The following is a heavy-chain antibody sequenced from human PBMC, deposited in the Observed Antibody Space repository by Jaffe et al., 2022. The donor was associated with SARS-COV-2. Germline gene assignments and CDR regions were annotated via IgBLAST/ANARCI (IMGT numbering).Heavy chain of an antibody. CDR2: ISGGGTSP. V-gene: IGHV3-23*01. CDR1: GLTFSNYR. Sequence: EVQLLESGGGLVQPGGSLTVSCAVSGLTFSNYRMSWVRQAPGKGLEWVSAISGGGTSPYYADSVRGRFTISRDNSKNTLYLQMNSLRAEDTAVYYCAKDESAAFDIWGQGTMVTVSS. CDR3: AKDESAAFDI. J-gene: IGHJ3*02.